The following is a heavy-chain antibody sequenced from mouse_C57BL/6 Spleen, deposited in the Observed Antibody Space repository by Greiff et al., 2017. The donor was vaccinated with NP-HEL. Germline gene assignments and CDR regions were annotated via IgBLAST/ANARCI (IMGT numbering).Heavy chain of an antibody. CDR2: IDPSDSYT. D-gene: IGHD2-3*01. V-gene: IGHV1-69*01. Sequence: QVQLQQPGAELVMPGASVKLSCKASGYTFTSYWMHWVKQRPGQGLEWIGGIDPSDSYTNYNQKFKGKSTLTVDKSSSTAYMQLSSLTSEDSAVYYCARGYFYYFDYWGQGTTLTVSS. CDR1: GYTFTSYW. J-gene: IGHJ2*01. CDR3: ARGYFYYFDY.